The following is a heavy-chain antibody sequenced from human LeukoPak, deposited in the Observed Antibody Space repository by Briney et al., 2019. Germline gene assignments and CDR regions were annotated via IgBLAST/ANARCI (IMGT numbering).Heavy chain of an antibody. J-gene: IGHJ6*03. CDR3: ARESRGYDILTGKYHRGYYSYYMDV. CDR2: ISYDGSNK. D-gene: IGHD3-9*01. Sequence: GGSLRPSCAASGFTFSSYGMHWVRQAPGKGLEWVAVISYDGSNKYYADSVKGRFTISRDNAKNSLYLQMNSLRAEDTAVYYCARESRGYDILTGKYHRGYYSYYMDVWGKGTTVTVSS. CDR1: GFTFSSYG. V-gene: IGHV3-30*03.